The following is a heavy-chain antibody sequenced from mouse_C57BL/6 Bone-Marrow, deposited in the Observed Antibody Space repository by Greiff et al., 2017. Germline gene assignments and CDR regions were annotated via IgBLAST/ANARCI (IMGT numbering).Heavy chain of an antibody. CDR2: INPNYGTT. CDR1: GYSFTDYN. J-gene: IGHJ2*01. Sequence: EVHLVESGPELVKPGASVQISCKASGYSFTDYNMNWVTQSNGKSLEWLGVINPNYGTTSYNQKFKGTATLTVDQSSSTDYMQLNRLTSEDSAVYYCAYYSNDVDCDYWGQGTTLTVSA. V-gene: IGHV1-39*01. CDR3: AYYSNDVDCDY. D-gene: IGHD2-5*01.